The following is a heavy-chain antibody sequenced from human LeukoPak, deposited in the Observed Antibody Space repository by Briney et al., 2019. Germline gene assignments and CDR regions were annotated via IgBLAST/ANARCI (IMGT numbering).Heavy chain of an antibody. CDR2: IYTSGST. D-gene: IGHD1-26*01. Sequence: SETLSLTCTVSGGSISSGSYYWSWIRQPAGKGLEWIGRIYTSGSTNYNLSLKSRVTMSVDTSKNQFSLKLSSVTAADTAVYYCARVRVGASQYFYYMDVWGKGTTVTVSS. CDR1: GGSISSGSYY. V-gene: IGHV4-61*02. J-gene: IGHJ6*03. CDR3: ARVRVGASQYFYYMDV.